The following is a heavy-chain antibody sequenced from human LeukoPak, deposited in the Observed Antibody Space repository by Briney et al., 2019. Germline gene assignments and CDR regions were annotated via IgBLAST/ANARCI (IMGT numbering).Heavy chain of an antibody. CDR2: ISSSSSYI. CDR1: GFIFGSYS. V-gene: IGHV3-21*04. D-gene: IGHD2-21*02. CDR3: AKGPNGLHRGYYMDV. J-gene: IGHJ6*03. Sequence: PGGSLRLSCAASGFIFGSYSMNWVRQAPGKGLEWVSSISSSSSYIYYADSVKGRFTISRDNSKNTLYLQMNSLRAEDTAVYYCAKGPNGLHRGYYMDVWGKGTTVTISS.